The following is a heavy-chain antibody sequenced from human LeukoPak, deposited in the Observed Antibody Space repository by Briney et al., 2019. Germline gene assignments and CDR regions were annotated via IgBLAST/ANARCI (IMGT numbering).Heavy chain of an antibody. J-gene: IGHJ4*02. D-gene: IGHD6-25*01. CDR3: AREGGFYRPLDY. CDR1: GGAATSTNW. V-gene: IGHV4-4*02. Sequence: SETLSLTCAVSGGAATSTNWRTWFRQPPGKGLEWIGEVHLDGRTNYNPSLKSRLVMSADLPENHISLKLTSVTAADTAVYYCAREGGFYRPLDYSGQGTLVTVSS. CDR2: VHLDGRT.